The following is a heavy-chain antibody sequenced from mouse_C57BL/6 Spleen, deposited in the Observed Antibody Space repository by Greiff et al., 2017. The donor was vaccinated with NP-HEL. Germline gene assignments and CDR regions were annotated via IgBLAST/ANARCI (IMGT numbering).Heavy chain of an antibody. V-gene: IGHV1-76*01. J-gene: IGHJ3*01. D-gene: IGHD1-1*01. CDR3: ADYYYGSGPRFAY. CDR2: IYPGDGDT. Sequence: VQLQQSGAELVRPGASVKLSCKASGYTFTDYYINWVKQRPGQGLEWIGRIYPGDGDTNYNGKFKGKATLTADKSSSKAYMQLSSLTSEDSAVYFCADYYYGSGPRFAYWGQGTLVTVSA. CDR1: GYTFTDYY.